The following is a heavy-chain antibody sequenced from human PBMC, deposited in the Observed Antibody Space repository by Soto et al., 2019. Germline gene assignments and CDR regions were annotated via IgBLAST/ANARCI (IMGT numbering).Heavy chain of an antibody. V-gene: IGHV3-21*01. CDR3: ARRLGGSYGFDS. CDR2: ISSINI. Sequence: EVQLVESGGGLVKPGGSLRLSCAASGFTFSSYSMNWVRQAPGKGLEWVSSISSINIYYADSVKGRFTISRDNAKNSLYLQMNSLRAEDTAVYYCARRLGGSYGFDSWGQGTLVTVSS. D-gene: IGHD1-26*01. J-gene: IGHJ4*02. CDR1: GFTFSSYS.